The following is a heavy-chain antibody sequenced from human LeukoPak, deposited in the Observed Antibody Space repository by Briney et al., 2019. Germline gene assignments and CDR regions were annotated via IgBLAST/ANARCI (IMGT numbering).Heavy chain of an antibody. CDR3: ARHSPRDYYDSSGYFSN. J-gene: IGHJ4*02. D-gene: IGHD3-22*01. CDR2: IYYSGST. V-gene: IGHV4-30-4*07. Sequence: PSQTLSLTCAVSGGSISSGGYSWSWIRQPPGKGLEWIGYIYYSGSTNYNPSLKSRVTISVDTSKNQFSLKLSSVTAADTDVYYCARHSPRDYYDSSGYFSNWGQGTLVTVSS. CDR1: GGSISSGGYS.